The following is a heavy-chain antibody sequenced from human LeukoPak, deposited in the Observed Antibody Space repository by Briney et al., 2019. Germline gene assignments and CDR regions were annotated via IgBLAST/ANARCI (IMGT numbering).Heavy chain of an antibody. CDR2: IIPILGIA. CDR3: ARDRVSTYDILTGYYFDY. V-gene: IGHV1-69*04. Sequence: ASVKVSCKASGGTFSSYAISWVRQAPGQGLEWMGRIIPILGIANYAQKFQGRVTITADKSTSTAYMELSSLRSEDTAVYYCARDRVSTYDILTGYYFDYWGQGTLVTVSS. D-gene: IGHD3-9*01. CDR1: GGTFSSYA. J-gene: IGHJ4*02.